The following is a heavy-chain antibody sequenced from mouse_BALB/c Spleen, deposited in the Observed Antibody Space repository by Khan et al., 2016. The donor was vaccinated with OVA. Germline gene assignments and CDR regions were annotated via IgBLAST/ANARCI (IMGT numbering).Heavy chain of an antibody. CDR1: GYTFTDYV. D-gene: IGHD4-1*01. Sequence: VQLQESGPELVKPGASVKMSCKASGYTFTDYVMNWVKQRNGQGLEWIGQIYPGSDSTYYNEKFKGKATLTAVRSSSTAYMQLSNLTSEDSAVYFCARAGWDVFAYWGQGTLVTVSA. CDR3: ARAGWDVFAY. CDR2: IYPGSDST. J-gene: IGHJ3*01. V-gene: IGHV1-77*01.